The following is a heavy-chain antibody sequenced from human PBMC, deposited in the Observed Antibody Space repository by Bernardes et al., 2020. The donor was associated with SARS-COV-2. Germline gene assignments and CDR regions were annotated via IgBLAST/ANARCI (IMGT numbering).Heavy chain of an antibody. CDR1: GFTFSGYW. J-gene: IGHJ4*02. D-gene: IGHD1-26*01. Sequence: GGSLRLSCVGSGFTFSGYWMHWVRQAPGKGLVFVAHMNYDGSITKYADSVKGRFTISRDNAEKTVYLQMNSLRVEDTAVYYCASGSSIDYWGQGTLVSVSS. V-gene: IGHV3-74*01. CDR2: MNYDGSIT. CDR3: ASGSSIDY.